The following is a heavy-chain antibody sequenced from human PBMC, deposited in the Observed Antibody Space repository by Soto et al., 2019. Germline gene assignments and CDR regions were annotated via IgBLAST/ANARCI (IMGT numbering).Heavy chain of an antibody. CDR2: ISFDGRKK. Sequence: QVQLVESGGGVVQPGRSLRLSCAAAGFTFSNYGMHWVRQAPGKGPEWVAVISFDGRKKNYADSVKGRFTVSRDNSKNTLYLQMNSLRAEDTAVYYCAKDSSAYLYYFDCWGQGTQVIVSS. CDR3: AKDSSAYLYYFDC. CDR1: GFTFSNYG. D-gene: IGHD3-22*01. J-gene: IGHJ4*02. V-gene: IGHV3-30*18.